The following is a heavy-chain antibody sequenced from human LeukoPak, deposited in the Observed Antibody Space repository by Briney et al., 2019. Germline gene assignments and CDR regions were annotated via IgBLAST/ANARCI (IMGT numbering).Heavy chain of an antibody. CDR3: ARVKVDWFDP. CDR2: ISSSGSTI. V-gene: IGHV3-48*03. J-gene: IGHJ5*02. Sequence: GGSLRLSCAASGFTFSSYEMNWVRQAPGKGLDWVSYISSSGSTIYYADSVKGRFTISRVNAKNSLYLQMNSLRAEDTAVYYCARVKVDWFDPWGQGTLVTVSS. CDR1: GFTFSSYE.